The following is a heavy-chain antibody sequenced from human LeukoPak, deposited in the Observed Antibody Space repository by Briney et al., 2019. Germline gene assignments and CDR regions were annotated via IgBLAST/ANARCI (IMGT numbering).Heavy chain of an antibody. CDR2: ISNSASTM. CDR1: GFTFCSYE. V-gene: IGHV3-48*03. D-gene: IGHD3-3*01. J-gene: IGHJ1*01. Sequence: PGGSLRLFCAASGFTFCSYEVNCVRQAPGGGVEWVSYISNSASTMYYADSVKGRFTISRDNDKNSLYLQMNSRRAEDTAVYYCARSGYLNGWGQGTLVTVSS. CDR3: ARSGYLNG.